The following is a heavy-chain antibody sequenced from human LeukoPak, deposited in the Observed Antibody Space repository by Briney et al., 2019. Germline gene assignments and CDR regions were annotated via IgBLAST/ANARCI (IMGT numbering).Heavy chain of an antibody. CDR2: IKEDGSEI. Sequence: GESLRLSCAASGLTFSSYWMTWVRQSPGKGLEWVSNIKEDGSEIYYVDSVKGRFTISRDNAKNSLYLQMNSLRAEDTALYYCARVGPPAIVDYYYHGMDVWGKGTAVTVSP. D-gene: IGHD2-2*01. J-gene: IGHJ6*04. CDR1: GLTFSSYW. CDR3: ARVGPPAIVDYYYHGMDV. V-gene: IGHV3-7*03.